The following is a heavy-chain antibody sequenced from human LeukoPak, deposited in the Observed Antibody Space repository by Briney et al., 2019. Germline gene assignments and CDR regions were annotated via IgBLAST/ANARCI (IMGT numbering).Heavy chain of an antibody. CDR1: GFTVSSNY. J-gene: IGHJ3*02. CDR2: IYSGGST. V-gene: IGHV3-66*01. D-gene: IGHD2-21*02. CDR3: ARSSAYCGGDCLDAFDI. Sequence: GGSLRLSCAASGFTVSSNYMSWVRQAPGKGLEWVSVIYSGGSTDYADSVNGRFTISRDNSKNTLYLQMNSLRVEDTAVYYCARSSAYCGGDCLDAFDIWGQGTMVTVSS.